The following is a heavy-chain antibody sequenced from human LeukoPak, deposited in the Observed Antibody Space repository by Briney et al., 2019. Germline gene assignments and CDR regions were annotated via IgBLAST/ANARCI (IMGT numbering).Heavy chain of an antibody. Sequence: PSETLSLTCAVSGYSISSGNYWGWIRQPPGKGLEWIGEINHSGSTNYNPSLKSRVTISVDTSKNQFSLKLSSVTAADTAVYYCARGKRGKGLKTYYYDSSGYWPIDYWGQGTLVTVSS. J-gene: IGHJ4*02. CDR1: GYSISSGNY. CDR2: INHSGST. CDR3: ARGKRGKGLKTYYYDSSGYWPIDY. V-gene: IGHV4-38-2*01. D-gene: IGHD3-22*01.